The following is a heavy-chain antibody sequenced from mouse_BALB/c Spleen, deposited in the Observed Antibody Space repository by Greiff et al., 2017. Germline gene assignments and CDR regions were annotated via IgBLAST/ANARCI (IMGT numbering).Heavy chain of an antibody. CDR1: GFTFSSYG. CDR3: ARRGEDFDY. CDR2: ISSGGSYT. J-gene: IGHJ2*01. V-gene: IGHV5-6*02. Sequence: EVMLVESGGDLVKPGGSLKLSCVASGFTFSSYGMSWVRQTPDKRLEWVATISSGGSYTYYPDSVKGRFTISRDNAKNTLYLQMSSLKSEDTAMYYCARRGEDFDYWGQGTTLTVSS.